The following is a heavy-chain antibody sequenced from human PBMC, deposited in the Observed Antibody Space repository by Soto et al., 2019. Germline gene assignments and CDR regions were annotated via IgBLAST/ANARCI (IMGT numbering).Heavy chain of an antibody. CDR2: IYYSGST. V-gene: IGHV4-30-4*01. Sequence: PSETLSLTCTVSGGSISSGDYYWSWIRQPPGKGLEWIGYIYYSGSTYYNPSLKSRVTISVDTSKNQFSLKLSSVTAADTAVYYCVRASPYYYDSSGSNWFDPWGQGTLVTVSS. J-gene: IGHJ5*02. CDR3: VRASPYYYDSSGSNWFDP. CDR1: GGSISSGDYY. D-gene: IGHD3-22*01.